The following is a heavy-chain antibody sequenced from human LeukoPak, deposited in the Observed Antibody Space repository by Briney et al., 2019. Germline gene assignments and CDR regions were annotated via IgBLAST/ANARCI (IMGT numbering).Heavy chain of an antibody. J-gene: IGHJ4*02. CDR1: GFTFSSYS. Sequence: GGSLRLSCAASGFTFSSYSMNWVRQAPGKGLEWVSSISSSSSYIYYADSVKGRFTISRDNAKNSLYLQMNSLRAEDTAVYYCVRETQSGITDFDYWGQGTPVTVSS. CDR2: ISSSSSYI. CDR3: VRETQSGITDFDY. V-gene: IGHV3-21*01. D-gene: IGHD1-14*01.